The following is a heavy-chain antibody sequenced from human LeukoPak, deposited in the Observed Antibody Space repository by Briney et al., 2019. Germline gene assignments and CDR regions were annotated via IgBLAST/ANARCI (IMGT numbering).Heavy chain of an antibody. CDR3: VRSRIWEVLSSFDL. CDR1: GFTFSSYA. J-gene: IGHJ4*02. V-gene: IGHV3-30*03. CDR2: MSFDESSK. D-gene: IGHD1-26*01. Sequence: PGGSLRLSCAASGFTFSSYAMSWVRQAPGKGLEWVALMSFDESSKDYADSVKGRFTISRDNSNDTLFLQMSSLRADDTAVYYCVRSRIWEVLSSFDLWGQGALVIVSS.